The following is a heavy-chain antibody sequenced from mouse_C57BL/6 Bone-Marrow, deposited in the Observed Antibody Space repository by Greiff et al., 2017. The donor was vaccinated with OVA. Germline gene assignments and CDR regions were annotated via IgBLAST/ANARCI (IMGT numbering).Heavy chain of an antibody. CDR2: IYPRSGNT. V-gene: IGHV1-81*01. J-gene: IGHJ4*01. Sequence: QVQLKESGAELARPGASVKLSCKASGYTFTSYGISWVKQRTGQGLEWIGEIYPRSGNTYYNEKFKGKATLTADKSSSTAYMELRSLPSEDSAVYFCARRRLLCYAMDYWGQGTSVTVSS. CDR1: GYTFTSYG. D-gene: IGHD2-1*01. CDR3: ARRRLLCYAMDY.